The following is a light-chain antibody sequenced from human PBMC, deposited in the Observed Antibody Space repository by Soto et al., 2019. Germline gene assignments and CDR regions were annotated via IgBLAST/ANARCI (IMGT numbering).Light chain of an antibody. Sequence: QSVQTQPPSTSGTPGQRVTISCSGSRSNIGSNTVTWYQQLPGTAPKLLIYSNNQRPSGVPDRFSGSKSGTSASLAISGLQSEDEADYYCAAWDDSLNGSYVFGTGTKVTVL. J-gene: IGLJ1*01. CDR1: RSNIGSNT. CDR3: AAWDDSLNGSYV. CDR2: SNN. V-gene: IGLV1-44*01.